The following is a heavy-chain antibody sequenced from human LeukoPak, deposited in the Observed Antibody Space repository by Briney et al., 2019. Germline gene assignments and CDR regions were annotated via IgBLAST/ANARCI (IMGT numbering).Heavy chain of an antibody. Sequence: SETLSLTCTVFGGPISSYYWNWIRQPPGKGLEWIGYVSYRGTTNYNPSLKSRVTISVDTSKNQFSLKLSSVTAADTAVYYCARPYSSNWHDAFHIWGQGTMVTVSS. D-gene: IGHD6-13*01. CDR1: GGPISSYY. CDR3: ARPYSSNWHDAFHI. V-gene: IGHV4-59*01. CDR2: VSYRGTT. J-gene: IGHJ3*02.